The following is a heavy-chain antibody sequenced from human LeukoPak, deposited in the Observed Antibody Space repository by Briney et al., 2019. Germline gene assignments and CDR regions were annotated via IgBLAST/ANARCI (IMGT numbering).Heavy chain of an antibody. V-gene: IGHV3-7*01. D-gene: IGHD6-19*01. CDR3: VRDEASGGTPDY. CDR1: GFSFTSYW. J-gene: IGHJ4*02. Sequence: GGSLRLSCAASGFSFTSYWMSWVRQAPGKGLQWVANINQDGSEKNYVDSVKGRFTISRDNAKNSLYLQMNSLRAEDTAVYYCVRDEASGGTPDYWGQGTLVTVSS. CDR2: INQDGSEK.